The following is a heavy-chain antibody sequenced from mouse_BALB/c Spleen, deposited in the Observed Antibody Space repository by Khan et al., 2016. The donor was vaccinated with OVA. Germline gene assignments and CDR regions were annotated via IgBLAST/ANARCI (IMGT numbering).Heavy chain of an antibody. Sequence: QLEESGPGLVKPSQSLSLTCTVTGYSITSDYAWNWIRQFPGNKLEWMGYISSSGSTNYNPALKSRISITRDTSKNQFFLQLNSVTTEDTATYYCARDSSRYNYAMDYWGQVTSVTVSS. D-gene: IGHD2-12*01. CDR3: ARDSSRYNYAMDY. CDR1: GYSITSDYA. J-gene: IGHJ4*01. CDR2: ISSSGST. V-gene: IGHV3-2*02.